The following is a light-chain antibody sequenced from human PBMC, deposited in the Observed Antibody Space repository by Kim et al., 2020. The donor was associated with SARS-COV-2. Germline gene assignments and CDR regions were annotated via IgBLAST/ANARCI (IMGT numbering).Light chain of an antibody. Sequence: SVSPGERDTLSCRASQSVSSNLAWYQHKPGQAPRLLIYAASTRATGVPARFSGSGSGTEFTLTISSLQSEDFAVYYCQQYNTWPLFGPGTKVDIK. CDR1: QSVSSN. J-gene: IGKJ3*01. V-gene: IGKV3-15*01. CDR3: QQYNTWPL. CDR2: AAS.